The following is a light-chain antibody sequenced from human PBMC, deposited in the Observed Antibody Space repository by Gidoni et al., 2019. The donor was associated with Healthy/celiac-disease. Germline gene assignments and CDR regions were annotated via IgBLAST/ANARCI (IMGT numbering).Light chain of an antibody. J-gene: IGKJ3*01. CDR3: QQYGSSPPFD. CDR2: GAS. Sequence: EIVLTQSPGTLSLSPGARATLSCRASQSVSSSYLAWYQQKPGQAPRLLIYGASSRATGIPDRFSGSGSGTDFTLTISRLEPEDFAVYYCQQYGSSPPFDFGPGTKVDIK. V-gene: IGKV3-20*01. CDR1: QSVSSSY.